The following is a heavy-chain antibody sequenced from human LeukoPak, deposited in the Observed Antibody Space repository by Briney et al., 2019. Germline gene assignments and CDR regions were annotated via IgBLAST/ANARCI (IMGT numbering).Heavy chain of an antibody. CDR1: GGSISSSSYY. J-gene: IGHJ4*02. CDR2: IYYSGST. D-gene: IGHD6-13*01. CDR3: ARQLNIAAAARFYYFDY. V-gene: IGHV4-39*01. Sequence: PSETLSLTCTVSGGSISSSSYYWGWIRQPPGKGLEWIGSIYYSGSTYYNPSLKSRDTISVDTSKNQFSLKLSSVTAADTAVYYCARQLNIAAAARFYYFDYWGQGTLVTVSS.